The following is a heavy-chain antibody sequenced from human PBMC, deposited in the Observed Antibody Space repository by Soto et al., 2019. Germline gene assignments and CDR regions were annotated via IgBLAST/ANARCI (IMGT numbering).Heavy chain of an antibody. D-gene: IGHD3-22*01. Sequence: PSETLSLTCAVYGGSFSGYYWSWIRQPPGKGLEWIGEINHSGSTNYNPSLKSRVTISVDTSKNQFSLKLSSVTAADTAVYYCARGHSPNYYDSSGYYSGFDYWGQGTLVTVSS. V-gene: IGHV4-34*01. CDR3: ARGHSPNYYDSSGYYSGFDY. J-gene: IGHJ4*02. CDR1: GGSFSGYY. CDR2: INHSGST.